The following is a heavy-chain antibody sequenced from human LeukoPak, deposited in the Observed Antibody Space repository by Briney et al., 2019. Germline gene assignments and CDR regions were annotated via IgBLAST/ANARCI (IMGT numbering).Heavy chain of an antibody. CDR3: ARGRGYHGSGSYHD. Sequence: ASVKVSCRASGYTFTSYDINWVRQATGQGLEWMGWMNPNSGNTGYAQKFQGRVTMTRNTSISTAYMELSSLRSEDTAVYYCARGRGYHGSGSYHDWGQGTLVTVSS. V-gene: IGHV1-8*01. D-gene: IGHD3-10*01. CDR2: MNPNSGNT. J-gene: IGHJ4*02. CDR1: GYTFTSYD.